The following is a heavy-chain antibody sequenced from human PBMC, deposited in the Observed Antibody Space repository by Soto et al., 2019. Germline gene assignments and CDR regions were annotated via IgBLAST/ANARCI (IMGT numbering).Heavy chain of an antibody. D-gene: IGHD2-2*01. Sequence: YSFTSYWIGWVRQMPGKGLEWMGIIYPGDSDTRYSPSFQGQVTISADKSISTAYLQWSSLKASDTAMYYCARQRYCSSTSCYVGYYYYMDVWGKGTTVTVSS. CDR3: ARQRYCSSTSCYVGYYYYMDV. CDR1: YSFTSYW. V-gene: IGHV5-51*01. J-gene: IGHJ6*03. CDR2: IYPGDSDT.